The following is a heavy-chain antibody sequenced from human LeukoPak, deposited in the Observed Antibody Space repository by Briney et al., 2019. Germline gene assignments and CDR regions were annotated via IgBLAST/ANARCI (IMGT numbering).Heavy chain of an antibody. Sequence: GGSLRLSCAASGFTFSSYWMHWVRQAPGKGLVWVSRINSDGSSTSYEDSVKGRFTISRDNAKNTLYLQMNSLRAEDTAVYYCARGGCSGGSCYSGFWFDPWGQGTLVTVSS. CDR2: INSDGSST. V-gene: IGHV3-74*01. CDR1: GFTFSSYW. D-gene: IGHD2-15*01. J-gene: IGHJ5*02. CDR3: ARGGCSGGSCYSGFWFDP.